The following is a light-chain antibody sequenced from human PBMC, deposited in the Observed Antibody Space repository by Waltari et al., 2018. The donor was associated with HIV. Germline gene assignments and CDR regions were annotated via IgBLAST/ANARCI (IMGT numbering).Light chain of an antibody. CDR1: SGDVGGYTF. CDR3: CSYTSSGPRYVL. V-gene: IGLV2-14*03. CDR2: NVN. J-gene: IGLJ2*01. Sequence: QSALTQPASVSGSLGQSITISCTGTSGDVGGYTFVSWYQQHPGKAPKLIIYNVNSRPSGVSIRFSGSRSANTAALTISGLQAEDEAYYFCCSYTSSGPRYVLFGGGTRLTVL.